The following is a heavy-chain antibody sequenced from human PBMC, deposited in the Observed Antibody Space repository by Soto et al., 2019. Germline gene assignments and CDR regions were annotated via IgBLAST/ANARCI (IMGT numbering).Heavy chain of an antibody. V-gene: IGHV1-3*01. D-gene: IGHD2-21*01. CDR2: INAGNGNT. J-gene: IGHJ2*01. Sequence: QVQLVQSGAEVKKPGASVKVSCKASGYTFTSYAMHWVRQAPGQRLEWMGWINAGNGNTKYSQKFQGRVTITRDTSASTSSLELSSLRSEDTAVYYCSRVHGYSICDLWGRGTLVTVSS. CDR1: GYTFTSYA. CDR3: SRVHGYSICDL.